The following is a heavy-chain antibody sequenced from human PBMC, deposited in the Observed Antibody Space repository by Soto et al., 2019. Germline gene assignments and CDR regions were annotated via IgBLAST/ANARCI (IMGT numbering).Heavy chain of an antibody. CDR1: GFTFSSYE. V-gene: IGHV3-48*03. CDR3: ASLGGSVLMVYARPVDY. Sequence: EVQLVESGGGLVQPGGSLRLSCAASGFTFSSYEMNWVRQAPGKGLEWVSYISSSGSTIYYADSVKGRFTISRDNAKNSLYLQMNSLRAEDTAVYYCASLGGSVLMVYARPVDYWGQGTLVTVSS. J-gene: IGHJ4*02. D-gene: IGHD2-8*01. CDR2: ISSSGSTI.